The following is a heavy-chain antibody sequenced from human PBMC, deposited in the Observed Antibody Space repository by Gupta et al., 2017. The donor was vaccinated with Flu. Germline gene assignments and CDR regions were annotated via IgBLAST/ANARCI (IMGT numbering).Heavy chain of an antibody. CDR2: VRNDGDEK. D-gene: IGHD1-26*01. CDR1: GFTFSSFD. J-gene: IGHJ6*02. CDR3: ARAHASGTYYKTTYYYYGMNV. Sequence: QVQVVESGGAVVQPGGSLTLSCATSGFTFSSFDMHWVRQAPGKGLEWVALVRNDGDEKWYADSVKGRFTISRDNSKNTVSLQMNSLTDEDTAVYYCARAHASGTYYKTTYYYYGMNVWGQGTTVTVSS. V-gene: IGHV3-33*01.